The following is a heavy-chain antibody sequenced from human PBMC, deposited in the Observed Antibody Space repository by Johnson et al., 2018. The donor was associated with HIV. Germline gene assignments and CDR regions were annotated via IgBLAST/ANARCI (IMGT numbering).Heavy chain of an antibody. D-gene: IGHD3-22*01. V-gene: IGHV3-11*04. CDR2: ISSSGDII. Sequence: QVQLVESGGGVVRPGGSLRLSCAASGFTFDDYYMTWIRQAPGKGLEWLSFISSSGDIIRYTDSVKGRFSISRDNAKNSLYLQMNSLRAEDTAVYYCARDRGYWDAFDIWGQGTMVTVSS. CDR1: GFTFDDYY. J-gene: IGHJ3*02. CDR3: ARDRGYWDAFDI.